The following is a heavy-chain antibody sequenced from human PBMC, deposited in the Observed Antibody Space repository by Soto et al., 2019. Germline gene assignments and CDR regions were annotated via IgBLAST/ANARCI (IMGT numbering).Heavy chain of an antibody. Sequence: SVKVSCKASGGSLSNYGISWVRQAPGQGLEWMGGIIPVFGTANYAQKFQGRVTITADESTDIVYMDVTSLRSEDTAVYYCARGDATKIVVTTYYAMDVWGQGTTVTVSS. CDR2: IIPVFGTA. D-gene: IGHD4-17*01. CDR3: ARGDATKIVVTTYYAMDV. J-gene: IGHJ6*02. V-gene: IGHV1-69*13. CDR1: GGSLSNYG.